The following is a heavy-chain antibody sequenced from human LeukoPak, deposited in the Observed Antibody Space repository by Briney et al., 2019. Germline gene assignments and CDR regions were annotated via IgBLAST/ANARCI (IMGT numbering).Heavy chain of an antibody. Sequence: SVKVSCKASGGTFSSYAISWVRQAPGQGLEWMGGIIPIFGTANYAQKFQGRVTITTDESTSTAYMELSSLRSEDTAVYYCARVRSAGMGEVDYWGQGTLVTVSS. CDR3: ARVRSAGMGEVDY. CDR2: IIPIFGTA. D-gene: IGHD3-16*01. V-gene: IGHV1-69*05. J-gene: IGHJ4*02. CDR1: GGTFSSYA.